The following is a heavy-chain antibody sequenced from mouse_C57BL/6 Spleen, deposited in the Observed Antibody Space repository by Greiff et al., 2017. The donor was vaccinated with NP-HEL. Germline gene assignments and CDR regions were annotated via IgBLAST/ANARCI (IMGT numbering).Heavy chain of an antibody. V-gene: IGHV5-17*01. CDR2: ISSGSSTI. Sequence: EVQVVESGGGLVKPGGSLKLSCAASGFTFSDYGMHWVRQAPEPGLEWVAYISSGSSTIYYADTVKGRFTISRDNAKNTLFLQMTSLRSEDTAMYYCARDYSNYPYYFDYWGQGTTLTVSS. J-gene: IGHJ2*01. CDR1: GFTFSDYG. D-gene: IGHD2-5*01. CDR3: ARDYSNYPYYFDY.